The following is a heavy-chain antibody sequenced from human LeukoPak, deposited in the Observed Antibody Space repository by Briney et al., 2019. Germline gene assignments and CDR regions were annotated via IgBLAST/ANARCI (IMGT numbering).Heavy chain of an antibody. D-gene: IGHD3-22*01. V-gene: IGHV1-24*01. CDR2: FDPEDGET. J-gene: IGHJ4*02. CDR1: GYTLTELS. Sequence: ASVKVSCKVSGYTLTELSMHWVRQAPGKGLEWMGGFDPEDGETIYAQKFQGRVTMTEDTSTDTAYMELSSLRSEDTAVYYCATGPNYYDSSGYYPHYWGQGTLVTVSS. CDR3: ATGPNYYDSSGYYPHY.